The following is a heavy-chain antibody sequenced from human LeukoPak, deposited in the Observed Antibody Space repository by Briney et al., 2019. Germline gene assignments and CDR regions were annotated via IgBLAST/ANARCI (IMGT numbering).Heavy chain of an antibody. CDR1: DGSFSGYY. CDR2: IYYSGST. Sequence: SETLSLTCAVYDGSFSGYYWSWIRQPPGKGLEWIGSIYYSGSTYYNPSLKSRVTISVDTSKNQFSLKLNSVTATDTAVYYCARHYGPWGQGTLVTVSS. V-gene: IGHV4-34*01. D-gene: IGHD3-16*01. CDR3: ARHYGP. J-gene: IGHJ4*02.